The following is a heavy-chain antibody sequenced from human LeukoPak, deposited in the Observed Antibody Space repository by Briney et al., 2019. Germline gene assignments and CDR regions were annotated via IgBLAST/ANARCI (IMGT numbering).Heavy chain of an antibody. CDR2: INPSGGST. V-gene: IGHV1-46*01. CDR1: GYTFTSYY. Sequence: EASVKVSCKASGYTFTSYYMHWVRQAPGQGLEWMGIINPSGGSTSYAQKFQGRVTMTRDTSTSTVYMELSSLRSEDTAVYYCARDARWIAARPGEDAFDIWGQGTMVTVSS. J-gene: IGHJ3*02. D-gene: IGHD6-6*01. CDR3: ARDARWIAARPGEDAFDI.